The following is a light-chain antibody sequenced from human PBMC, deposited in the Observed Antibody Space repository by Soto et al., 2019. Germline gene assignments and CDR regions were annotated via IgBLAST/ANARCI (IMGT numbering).Light chain of an antibody. J-gene: IGKJ5*01. CDR1: QGIRND. Sequence: DIQMTQSPSSLSASVGDRVTITCRASQGIRNDLAWYQQKPGKAPKRLIYDATSLQSGVPSRFSGSAAVTEFTLTISSLQPEDFAPYYCLQHNKYPPITFGQGTRLEIK. CDR2: DAT. CDR3: LQHNKYPPIT. V-gene: IGKV1-17*01.